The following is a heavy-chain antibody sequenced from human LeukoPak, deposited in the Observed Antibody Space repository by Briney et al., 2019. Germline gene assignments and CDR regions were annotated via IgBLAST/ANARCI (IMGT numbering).Heavy chain of an antibody. CDR3: AKDFGPYYYDSSGYPN. D-gene: IGHD3-22*01. Sequence: GGSLRLSCAAFGFTVSSNYMSWVRQAPGKGLEWVSVIYSGGSTYYADSVKGRFTISRDNSKNTLYLQMNSLRAEDTAVYYCAKDFGPYYYDSSGYPNWGQGTLVTVSS. V-gene: IGHV3-66*01. CDR1: GFTVSSNY. CDR2: IYSGGST. J-gene: IGHJ4*02.